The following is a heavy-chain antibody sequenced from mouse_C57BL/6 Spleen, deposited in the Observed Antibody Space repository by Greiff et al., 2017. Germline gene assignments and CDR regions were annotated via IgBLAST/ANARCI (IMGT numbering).Heavy chain of an antibody. Sequence: QVQLQQPGAELVKPGASVKMSCKASGYTFTSYWITWVKQRPGQGLEWIGDIYPGSGSTNYNEKFKSKATLTVDSSSSTAYMQLSSLTSVGSAVYYCCYGPAWFTYWGQGTLVTVSA. V-gene: IGHV1-55*01. D-gene: IGHD1-1*02. CDR1: GYTFTSYW. J-gene: IGHJ3*01. CDR2: IYPGSGST. CDR3: CYGPAWFTY.